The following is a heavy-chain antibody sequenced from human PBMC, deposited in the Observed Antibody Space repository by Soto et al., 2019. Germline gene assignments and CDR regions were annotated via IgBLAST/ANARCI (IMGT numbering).Heavy chain of an antibody. CDR1: GGSISSYY. CDR3: ARVVRTTVGYYYYYMDV. V-gene: IGHV4-59*01. D-gene: IGHD4-17*01. Sequence: SETLSLTGTVSGGSISSYYWSWIRQPPGKGLEWIGYISYSGSTNYNPSLKSRVTISVDTSKNQFSLKLTSVTAADTAVYYCARVVRTTVGYYYYYMDVWGKGTTVTVSS. J-gene: IGHJ6*03. CDR2: ISYSGST.